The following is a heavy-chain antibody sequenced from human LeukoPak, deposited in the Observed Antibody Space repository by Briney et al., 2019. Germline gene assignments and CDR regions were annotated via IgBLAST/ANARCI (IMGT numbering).Heavy chain of an antibody. Sequence: GGSLRLSCAASGFTFSSYAMSWVRQAPGKGLEWVSAISGSGGSTYYADSVKGRFTISRDNSKNTLYLQMNSLRAEDTAVYYCAKGSVSYYDSSGYYYYYYYYMDVWGKGTTVTVSS. CDR1: GFTFSSYA. CDR3: AKGSVSYYDSSGYYYYYYYYMDV. J-gene: IGHJ6*03. V-gene: IGHV3-23*01. CDR2: ISGSGGST. D-gene: IGHD3-22*01.